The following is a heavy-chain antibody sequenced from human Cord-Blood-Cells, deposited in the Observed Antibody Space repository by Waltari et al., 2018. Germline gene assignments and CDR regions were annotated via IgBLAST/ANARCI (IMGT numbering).Heavy chain of an antibody. V-gene: IGHV1-69*01. CDR1: GGTVISYA. J-gene: IGHJ2*01. Sequence: QVQLVQSGSEVKKPGSSVKVSCTASGGTVISYAISWVRQAPGQGLEWMGGIIPIFGTANYAQKFQGRVTITADESTSTAYMELSSLRSEDTAVYYCAGARPTGDRDWYFDLWGRGTLVTVSS. D-gene: IGHD7-27*01. CDR2: IIPIFGTA. CDR3: AGARPTGDRDWYFDL.